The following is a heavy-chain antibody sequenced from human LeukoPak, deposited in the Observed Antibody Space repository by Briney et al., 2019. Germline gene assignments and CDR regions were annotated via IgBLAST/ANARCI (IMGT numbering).Heavy chain of an antibody. CDR2: IYHSGST. CDR1: GYSISSGYY. D-gene: IGHD3-22*01. J-gene: IGHJ4*02. CDR3: ARDVKYYDSSGSLDY. V-gene: IGHV4-38-2*02. Sequence: PSETLSLTCTVSGYSISSGYYWGWIRQPPGKGLEWIGSIYHSGSTYYNPSLKSRVTISVDKSKNQFSLKLSSVTAADTAVYYCARDVKYYDSSGSLDYWGQGTLVTVSS.